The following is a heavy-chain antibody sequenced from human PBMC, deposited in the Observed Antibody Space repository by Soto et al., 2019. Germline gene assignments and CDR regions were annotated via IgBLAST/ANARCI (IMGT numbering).Heavy chain of an antibody. CDR1: GFTFSSYS. Sequence: GGSLRLSCAASGFTFSSYSMNWVRQAPGKGLEWVSYISSSSSTIYYADSVKGRFTISRDNAKNSLYLQMNSLRAEDTAVYYCARDGPALVSIHWYYYMDVWGKGTTVTVSS. D-gene: IGHD3-16*02. CDR2: ISSSSSTI. V-gene: IGHV3-48*01. J-gene: IGHJ6*03. CDR3: ARDGPALVSIHWYYYMDV.